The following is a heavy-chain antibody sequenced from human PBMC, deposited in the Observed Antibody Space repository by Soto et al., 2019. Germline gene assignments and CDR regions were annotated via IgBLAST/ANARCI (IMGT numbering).Heavy chain of an antibody. CDR2: ISYDGSNK. CDR3: ANKFSLDGYTY. Sequence: PGGSLRLSCAASGFTFSSYGMHWVRQAPGKGLEWVAVISYDGSNKYYADSVKGRFTISRDNSKNTLYLQMNSLRAEDTAVYYCANKFSLDGYTYWGQGTLVTVSS. J-gene: IGHJ4*02. V-gene: IGHV3-30*18. CDR1: GFTFSSYG. D-gene: IGHD5-12*01.